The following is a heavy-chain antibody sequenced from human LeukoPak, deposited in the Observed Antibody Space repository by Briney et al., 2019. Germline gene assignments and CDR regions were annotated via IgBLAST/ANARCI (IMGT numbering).Heavy chain of an antibody. CDR3: ARIGRDMGGTIDY. D-gene: IGHD1-7*01. J-gene: IGHJ4*02. CDR2: ISGDSDNT. CDR1: GYTFTSYH. V-gene: IGHV1-18*01. Sequence: ASVKVSCKASGYTFTSYHISWVRQAPGQGLEWMGWISGDSDNTKYPQKLQGRVTMTIDTSTSTAYMELRSLRSDDTAVYYCARIGRDMGGTIDYWGQGTLVTVSS.